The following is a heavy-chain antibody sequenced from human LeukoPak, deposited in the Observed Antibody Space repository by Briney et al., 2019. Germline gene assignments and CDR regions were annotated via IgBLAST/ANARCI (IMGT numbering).Heavy chain of an antibody. CDR2: INSDGRST. Sequence: GGSLRLSCVASGFTFSRYWMHWVRQAPGKGLVWVSRINSDGRSTNYADSVKGRFSISRDNSKDTLYLQMNSLRAEDTAVYYCARQGWEEVLWFGELLYVYYFDFWGQGTLVSVSS. J-gene: IGHJ4*02. V-gene: IGHV3-74*01. D-gene: IGHD3-10*01. CDR1: GFTFSRYW. CDR3: ARQGWEEVLWFGELLYVYYFDF.